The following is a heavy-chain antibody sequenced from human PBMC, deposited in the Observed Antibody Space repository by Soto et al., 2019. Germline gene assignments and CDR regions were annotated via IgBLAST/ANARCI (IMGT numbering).Heavy chain of an antibody. D-gene: IGHD6-19*01. CDR2: ISGSGGST. CDR3: AKVSSGWYFGNY. J-gene: IGHJ4*02. Sequence: GWSLRLSCAASGFTFSSYAMSWVRQAPGKGLEWVSAISGSGGSTYYADSVKGRFTISRDNSKNTLYLQMNSLRAEDTAVYYCAKVSSGWYFGNYWGQGTLVTVSS. CDR1: GFTFSSYA. V-gene: IGHV3-23*01.